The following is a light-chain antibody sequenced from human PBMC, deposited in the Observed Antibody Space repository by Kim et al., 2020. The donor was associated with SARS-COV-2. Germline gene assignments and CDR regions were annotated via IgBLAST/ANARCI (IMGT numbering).Light chain of an antibody. CDR2: QAS. V-gene: IGKV1-5*03. Sequence: IQMTQSPSTLAASVGDRVTISCRASQNIGTYLAWYQHKPGKAPTLLVYQASSLESGVPSRFSGSGSETEFILTISSLQPDDFATYYYQHYNSYPYTFGQGTKLEIK. CDR3: QHYNSYPYT. CDR1: QNIGTY. J-gene: IGKJ2*01.